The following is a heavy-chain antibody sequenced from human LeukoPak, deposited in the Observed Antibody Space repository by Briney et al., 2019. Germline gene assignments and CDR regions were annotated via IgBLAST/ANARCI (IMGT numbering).Heavy chain of an antibody. CDR3: ARGTPVADRLGYYYYGMDV. V-gene: IGHV1-8*01. Sequence: ASVKVSCKASGYTFTSYDINWVRQATGQGLEWMGWMNPNSGNTGYAQKFQGRVTMTRNTSISTAYMELSSLRSEDTAVYYCARGTPVADRLGYYYYGMDVWGQGTTVTVSS. D-gene: IGHD6-19*01. J-gene: IGHJ6*02. CDR1: GYTFTSYD. CDR2: MNPNSGNT.